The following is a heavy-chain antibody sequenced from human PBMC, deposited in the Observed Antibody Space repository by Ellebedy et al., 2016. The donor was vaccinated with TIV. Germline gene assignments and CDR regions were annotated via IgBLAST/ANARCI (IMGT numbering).Heavy chain of an antibody. J-gene: IGHJ4*02. Sequence: GESLKISXAASGFTFSSYAMSWVRQAPGKGLEWVSSISGSASRTNYADSVKGRFTISRDNSNTTLYLQMNNLRVEDTAVYYCAKGGRNSGSYVDCWGQGTLVTVSS. V-gene: IGHV3-23*01. CDR2: ISGSASRT. CDR3: AKGGRNSGSYVDC. CDR1: GFTFSSYA. D-gene: IGHD1-26*01.